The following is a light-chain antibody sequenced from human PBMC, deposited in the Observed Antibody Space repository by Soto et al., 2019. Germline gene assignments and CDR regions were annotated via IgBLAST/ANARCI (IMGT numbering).Light chain of an antibody. CDR2: DAS. V-gene: IGKV1-33*01. CDR3: QHYDDLPLT. CDR1: QDINNF. J-gene: IGKJ4*01. Sequence: DIQMTQSPSSLSASVGDRVTITCEASQDINNFLNWYQQKPGKAPSLLIYDASTLATGVPPRFSGSGSGTELTFTISSLQPEDIATYFCQHYDDLPLTFGGGTRVEIK.